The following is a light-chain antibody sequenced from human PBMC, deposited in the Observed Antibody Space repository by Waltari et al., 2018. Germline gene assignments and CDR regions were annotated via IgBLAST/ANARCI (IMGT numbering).Light chain of an antibody. Sequence: DIVMTQSPDSLAVSLGERATINCKSSQSVLYSSTNKKYLAWYQQKPGQPPKLLIYWASTRESGVPDRFSGSGSGTDFTLTISSLQAEDVAVYYCQQYYSTPYTFGQGTKLEIK. CDR1: QSVLYSSTNKKY. CDR3: QQYYSTPYT. CDR2: WAS. J-gene: IGKJ2*01. V-gene: IGKV4-1*01.